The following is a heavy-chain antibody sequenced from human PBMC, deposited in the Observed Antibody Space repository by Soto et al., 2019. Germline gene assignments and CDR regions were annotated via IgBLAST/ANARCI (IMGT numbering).Heavy chain of an antibody. Sequence: EVQLVESGGGLVQPGGSLRLSCVASGFTFSLYSMNWVRQAPGKGLEWLSYISNTGSTMYYADSVRGRFTISRDNAKNSLYLQMNSLRDEDTAVYYCARDDHDSGHYYDLVDYWGQGTLDTVSS. V-gene: IGHV3-48*02. CDR3: ARDDHDSGHYYDLVDY. CDR1: GFTFSLYS. D-gene: IGHD3-3*01. J-gene: IGHJ4*02. CDR2: ISNTGSTM.